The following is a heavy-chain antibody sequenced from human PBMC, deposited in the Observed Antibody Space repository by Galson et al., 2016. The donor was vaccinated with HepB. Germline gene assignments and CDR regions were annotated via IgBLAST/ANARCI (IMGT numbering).Heavy chain of an antibody. V-gene: IGHV3-30*18. CDR3: VKEGYCFFSDCDNSTPTDAFDI. D-gene: IGHD1-26*01. Sequence: SLRLSCAASGFTFSNYDSHWVRQAPGKGLEWVALISYDGNHKYYADSVKGRFTISRDSSKNTPYLQMDSLRAEDTAVYYCVKEGYCFFSDCDNSTPTDAFDIWGQGTMVTVSS. J-gene: IGHJ3*02. CDR1: GFTFSNYD. CDR2: ISYDGNHK.